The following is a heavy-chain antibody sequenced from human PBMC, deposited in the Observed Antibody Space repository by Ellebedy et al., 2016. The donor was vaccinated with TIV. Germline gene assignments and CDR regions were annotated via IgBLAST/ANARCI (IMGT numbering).Heavy chain of an antibody. CDR2: VTHSRGA. CDR3: ASDYGSGFFDF. CDR1: GGSFRNYY. Sequence: SETLSLTXAVYGGSFRNYYWSWIRQPPGKGLEWIGEVTHSRGANYNPSLKGRVTISVDKAKNQFSLKLTSVTAADTAVYYCASDYGSGFFDFWGQGTLVTVSS. J-gene: IGHJ4*02. D-gene: IGHD3-10*01. V-gene: IGHV4-34*01.